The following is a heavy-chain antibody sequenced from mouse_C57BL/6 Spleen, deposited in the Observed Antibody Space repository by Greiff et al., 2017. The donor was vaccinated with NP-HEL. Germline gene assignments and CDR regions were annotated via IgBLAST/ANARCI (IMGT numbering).Heavy chain of an antibody. CDR2: ISDGGSYT. J-gene: IGHJ1*03. CDR3: ARDCSSPPYWYFDV. D-gene: IGHD1-1*01. V-gene: IGHV5-4*01. Sequence: EVKLEESGGGLVKPGGSLKLSCAASGFTFSSYAMSWVRQTPEKRLEWVATISDGGSYTYYPDNVKGRFIISRDNAKNNLYLQMSQLKSEDTAMYYCARDCSSPPYWYFDVWGTGTTVTVSS. CDR1: GFTFSSYA.